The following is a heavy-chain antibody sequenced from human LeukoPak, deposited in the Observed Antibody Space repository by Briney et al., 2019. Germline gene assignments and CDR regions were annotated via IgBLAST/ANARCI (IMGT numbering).Heavy chain of an antibody. V-gene: IGHV3-53*01. CDR1: GFTFSSYA. D-gene: IGHD4-17*01. Sequence: GGSLRLSCAASGFTFSSYAMSWVRQAPGKGLEWVSVIYSGGSTYYADSVKGRFTISRDNSKNTLYLQMNSLRAEDTAVYYCARASYGDATFDYWGQGTLVTVSS. J-gene: IGHJ4*02. CDR2: IYSGGST. CDR3: ARASYGDATFDY.